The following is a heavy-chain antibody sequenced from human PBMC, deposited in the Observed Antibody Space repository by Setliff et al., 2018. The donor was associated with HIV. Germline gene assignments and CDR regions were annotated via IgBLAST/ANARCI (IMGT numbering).Heavy chain of an antibody. D-gene: IGHD3-3*01. Sequence: ASVKVSCKTSGDTFTSYDINWVRQAAGHGLEWMGWINPKSGGTNYAQKFQGRVTMSSDTSISTAYMELGRLRSDDTAVYYCAALTGVKSFDFLEYLLYDYWGQGTQVTVSS. CDR1: GDTFTSYD. CDR3: AALTGVKSFDFLEYLLYDY. J-gene: IGHJ4*02. V-gene: IGHV1-2*02. CDR2: INPKSGGT.